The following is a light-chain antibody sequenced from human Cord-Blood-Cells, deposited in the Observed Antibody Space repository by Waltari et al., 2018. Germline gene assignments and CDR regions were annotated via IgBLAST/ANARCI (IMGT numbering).Light chain of an antibody. J-gene: IGKJ1*01. Sequence: DIQMTQSPSSLSASVGDRVTITCRASQSISSYLNWYQQKPGKDPKLLIYAASSFQSGVPSRFSGSGSGTDFTLTISSLQPEDFETYYCQQSYSTSWTFGQGTKVEIK. CDR2: AAS. V-gene: IGKV1-39*01. CDR1: QSISSY. CDR3: QQSYSTSWT.